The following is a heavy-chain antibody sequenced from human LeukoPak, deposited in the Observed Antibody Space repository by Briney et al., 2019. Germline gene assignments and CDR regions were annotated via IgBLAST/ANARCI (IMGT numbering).Heavy chain of an antibody. V-gene: IGHV7-4-1*02. CDR1: GYTLTELS. J-gene: IGHJ5*02. CDR2: INTNTGNP. Sequence: GASVKVSCKVSGYTLTELSMHWVRQAPGQGLEWMGWINTNTGNPTYAQGFTGRFVFTLDTSVSTAYLQISSLKAEDTAVYYCARVYYYGSGSSDPWGQGTMVTVSS. D-gene: IGHD3-10*01. CDR3: ARVYYYGSGSSDP.